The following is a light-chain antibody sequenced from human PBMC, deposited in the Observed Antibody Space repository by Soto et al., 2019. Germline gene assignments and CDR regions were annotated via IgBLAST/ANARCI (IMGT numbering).Light chain of an antibody. J-gene: IGLJ1*01. CDR1: SSDVGGYKY. Sequence: QSALTQPASVSGSPGQSITISCTGTSSDVGGYKYVSWYQQPSGKAPKLVLYEVNNRPSGVSNRFSGSKSGNTASLTISGLQPEDEAYYYCSSHTSSNTEVFGTGTQLTVL. CDR2: EVN. CDR3: SSHTSSNTEV. V-gene: IGLV2-14*01.